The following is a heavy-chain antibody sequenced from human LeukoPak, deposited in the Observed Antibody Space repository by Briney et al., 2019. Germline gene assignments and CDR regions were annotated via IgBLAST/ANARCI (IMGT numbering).Heavy chain of an antibody. CDR2: IYYSGST. J-gene: IGHJ6*02. CDR1: GGSISSGGYY. D-gene: IGHD4-17*01. V-gene: IGHV4-31*03. Sequence: PSETLSHTCTVSGGSISSGGYYWSWIRQHPGKGLEWIGYIYYSGSTYYNPSLKSRVTISVDTSKNQFSLKLSSVTAADTAVYYCARDRATVTRSYGMDVWGQGTTVTVSS. CDR3: ARDRATVTRSYGMDV.